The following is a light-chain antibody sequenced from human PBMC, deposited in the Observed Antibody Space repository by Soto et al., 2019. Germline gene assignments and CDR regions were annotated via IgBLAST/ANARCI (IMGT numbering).Light chain of an antibody. CDR2: DAS. Sequence: EIVLTQSPATLSLSPGERATLSCRASQSVGSYLAWYQQRPGQAPRLLIYDASNRVAGIPARFSGSGSGTDFTLTISSLQSEDSAVYYCHQYNSWPRGTFGPGTKVEIK. CDR3: HQYNSWPRGT. J-gene: IGKJ3*01. CDR1: QSVGSY. V-gene: IGKV3-11*01.